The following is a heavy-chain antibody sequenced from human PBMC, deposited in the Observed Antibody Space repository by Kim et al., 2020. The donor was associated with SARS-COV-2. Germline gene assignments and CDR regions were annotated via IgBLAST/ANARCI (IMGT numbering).Heavy chain of an antibody. J-gene: IGHJ6*03. V-gene: IGHV3-48*02. Sequence: GGSLRLSCAASGFTFSSYSMNWVRQAPGKGLEWVSYISSSSTTIYYADSVKGRFTISSDNAKNSLYLQMNSLRDEDTAVYYCARDKGVDYYGVRYYYYYMDVWGKGTTVTVSS. CDR3: ARDKGVDYYGVRYYYYYMDV. D-gene: IGHD3-10*01. CDR1: GFTFSSYS. CDR2: ISSSSTTI.